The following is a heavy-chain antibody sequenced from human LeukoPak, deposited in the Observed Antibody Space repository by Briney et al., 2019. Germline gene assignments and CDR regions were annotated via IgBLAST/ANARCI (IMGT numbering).Heavy chain of an antibody. J-gene: IGHJ6*03. Sequence: ASVKVSCKASGYTFTGYYMHWVRQAPGQGLEWMGWINPNSGGTNYAQKFQGRVTMTRNTSISTAYMELSSLRSEDTAVYYCARGPSPLRFGELAKANYYYYYYMDVWGKGTTVTISS. V-gene: IGHV1-2*02. D-gene: IGHD3-10*01. CDR2: INPNSGGT. CDR1: GYTFTGYY. CDR3: ARGPSPLRFGELAKANYYYYYYMDV.